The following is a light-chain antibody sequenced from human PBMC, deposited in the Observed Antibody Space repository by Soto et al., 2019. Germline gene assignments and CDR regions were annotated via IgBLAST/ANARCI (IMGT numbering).Light chain of an antibody. CDR2: GAS. Sequence: EIVMTQSPASLSVSPGETATLSCRASQSISNSLAWYQQKPGQAPSLLIYGASTRSTGIPARFSGSGSGTEFTLTFNSLQSEDRALYYCQQSNNWPPRTFGQGTKLEIK. CDR3: QQSNNWPPRT. J-gene: IGKJ2*01. CDR1: QSISNS. V-gene: IGKV3-15*01.